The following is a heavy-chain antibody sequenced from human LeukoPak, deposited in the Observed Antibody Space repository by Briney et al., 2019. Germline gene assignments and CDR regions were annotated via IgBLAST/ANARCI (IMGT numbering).Heavy chain of an antibody. D-gene: IGHD3-22*01. V-gene: IGHV3-48*01. CDR2: ISSSSSTI. Sequence: GGALRLSCAASGFTFSSHSMNWVRQAPGKGLEWVSYISSSSSTIYYADSVKGRFTISRDNAKNSLYLQMNSLRAEDTAVYYCARGAYYYEDWGQGTLVTVSS. CDR3: ARGAYYYED. J-gene: IGHJ4*02. CDR1: GFTFSSHS.